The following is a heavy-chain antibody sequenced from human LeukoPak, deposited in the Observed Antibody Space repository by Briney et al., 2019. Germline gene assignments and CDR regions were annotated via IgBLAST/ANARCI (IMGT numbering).Heavy chain of an antibody. V-gene: IGHV1-24*01. CDR3: ATYRPHYYDSSGYYLWYFQH. D-gene: IGHD3-22*01. CDR2: FDPEDGET. J-gene: IGHJ1*01. CDR1: GYTLTELS. Sequence: ASVKVSCKASGYTLTELSMHWVRQAPGKGLEWMGGFDPEDGETIYAQKFQGRVTMTEDTSTDTAYMELSSLRSEDTAVYYCATYRPHYYDSSGYYLWYFQHWGQGTLVTVSS.